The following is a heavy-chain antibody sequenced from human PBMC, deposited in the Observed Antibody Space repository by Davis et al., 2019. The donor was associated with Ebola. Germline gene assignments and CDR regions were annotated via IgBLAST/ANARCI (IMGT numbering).Heavy chain of an antibody. CDR3: ARDPKTTVTTRHWFDP. CDR2: IIPIFGTA. V-gene: IGHV1-69*13. CDR1: GGTFSSYA. D-gene: IGHD4-17*01. Sequence: AASVKVSCKASGGTFSSYAISWVRQAPGQGLEWMGGIIPIFGTANYAQKFQGRVTITADESTSTAYMELRSLRSDDTAVYYCARDPKTTVTTRHWFDPWGQGTLVTVSS. J-gene: IGHJ5*02.